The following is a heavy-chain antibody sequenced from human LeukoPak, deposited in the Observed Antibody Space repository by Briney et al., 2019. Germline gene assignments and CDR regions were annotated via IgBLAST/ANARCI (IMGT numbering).Heavy chain of an antibody. Sequence: GASVKVSCKASGYTFTSYDINWVRQATGQGLEWMGWMNPNSGDTGYAQKFQGRVTMTRNTSISTAYMELSSLRSDDTAVFYCARTGMGANVWIDPWGQGTLVTVSS. D-gene: IGHD1-26*01. J-gene: IGHJ5*02. V-gene: IGHV1-8*01. CDR1: GYTFTSYD. CDR2: MNPNSGDT. CDR3: ARTGMGANVWIDP.